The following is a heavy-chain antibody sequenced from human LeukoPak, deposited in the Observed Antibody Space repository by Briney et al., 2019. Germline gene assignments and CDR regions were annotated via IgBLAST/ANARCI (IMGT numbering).Heavy chain of an antibody. CDR3: ARESAIVLVPFDS. V-gene: IGHV3-74*01. J-gene: IGHJ4*02. CDR1: GFTFSTYS. D-gene: IGHD2/OR15-2a*01. CDR2: INSDGSST. Sequence: GGSLRLSCAASGFTFSTYSMNWVRQAPGKGLVWVSRINSDGSSTTYADSVKGRFTISRDNAKNTLYLQMNTLRGEDTAVYYCARESAIVLVPFDSWGQGTLVTVSS.